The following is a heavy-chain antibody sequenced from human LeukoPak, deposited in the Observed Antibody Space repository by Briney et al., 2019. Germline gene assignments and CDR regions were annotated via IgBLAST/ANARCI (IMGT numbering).Heavy chain of an antibody. CDR1: GFTFSSYG. CDR2: ISYDGSNK. V-gene: IGHV3-30*18. Sequence: GRSLRLSCAASGFTFSSYGMHWVRQASGKGLEWVAVISYDGSNKYYADSVKGRFTISRDNSKNTLYLQMNSLRAEDTAVYYCANVGDGYTLDYWGQGTLVTVSS. J-gene: IGHJ4*02. D-gene: IGHD2-2*02. CDR3: ANVGDGYTLDY.